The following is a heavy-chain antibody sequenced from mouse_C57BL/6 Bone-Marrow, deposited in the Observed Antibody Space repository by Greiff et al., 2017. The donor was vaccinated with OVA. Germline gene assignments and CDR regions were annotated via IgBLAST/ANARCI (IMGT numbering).Heavy chain of an antibody. J-gene: IGHJ4*01. CDR2: IYPGSGST. CDR3: ARYGHYVGYAMDY. Sequence: QVQLQQPGAELVKPGASVKMSCKASGYTFTSYWITWVKQRPGQGLEWIGDIYPGSGSTNYNEKFKSKATLTVDTSSSTAYMQLSSLTSEESAVYYCARYGHYVGYAMDYWGQGTSVTVSS. D-gene: IGHD2-1*01. V-gene: IGHV1-55*01. CDR1: GYTFTSYW.